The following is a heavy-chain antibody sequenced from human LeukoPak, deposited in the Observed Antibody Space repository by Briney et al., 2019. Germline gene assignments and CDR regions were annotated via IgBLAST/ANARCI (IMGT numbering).Heavy chain of an antibody. V-gene: IGHV3-30*02. J-gene: IGHJ4*02. CDR3: AKDHYYYGSGTYYFDY. CDR1: GFTFSSYG. CDR2: LRYDGSNK. Sequence: GGSLSLSCAVSGFTFSSYGMHWVRQAPGKGLEWVAFLRYDGSNKYYADSVKGRFTISRDNSKNTLYLQMNSLRAEDTAVYYCAKDHYYYGSGTYYFDYWGQGTLVTVSS. D-gene: IGHD3-10*01.